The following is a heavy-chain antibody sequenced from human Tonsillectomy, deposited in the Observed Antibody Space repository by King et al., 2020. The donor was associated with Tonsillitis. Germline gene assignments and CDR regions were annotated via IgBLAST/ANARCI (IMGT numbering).Heavy chain of an antibody. D-gene: IGHD3-10*01. V-gene: IGHV3-48*01. Sequence: VQLVESGGGLVQPGGSLRLSCAASGFTFSSYSMNWVRQAPGKGLEWVSYISSSSSTISYADSVKGRFTISRDNAKNSLYLQMNSLRTEDTAVYYCARDSPGMVRGVIKPFDYWGQGTLVTVSS. CDR1: GFTFSSYS. CDR3: ARDSPGMVRGVIKPFDY. CDR2: ISSSSSTI. J-gene: IGHJ4*02.